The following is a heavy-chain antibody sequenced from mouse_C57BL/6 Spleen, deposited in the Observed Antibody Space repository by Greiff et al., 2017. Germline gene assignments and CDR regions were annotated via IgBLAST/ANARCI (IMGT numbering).Heavy chain of an antibody. CDR1: GFSFNTYA. J-gene: IGHJ1*03. CDR3: VREGPSYWYFDV. Sequence: VQLKESGGGLVQPKGSLKLSCAASGFSFNTYAMNWVRQAPGKGLEWVARIRSKSNNYATYYADSVKDRFTISRDDSESMLYLQMNNLKTEDTAMYYCVREGPSYWYFDVWGTGTTVTVSS. CDR2: IRSKSNNYAT. V-gene: IGHV10-1*01.